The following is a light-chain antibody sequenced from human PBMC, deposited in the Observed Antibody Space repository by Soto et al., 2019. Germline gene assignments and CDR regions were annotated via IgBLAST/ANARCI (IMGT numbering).Light chain of an antibody. Sequence: DVQMTQSPSTLSASVGDRVTITCRASQNIVNWLAWYQQRPGKPPKILIYGASTLESGVPSRFSGSRSGTEFTLTITDLQPCDFATYFCKHYNPSSATFGQGTRMDNK. V-gene: IGKV1-5*01. CDR3: KHYNPSSAT. CDR2: GAS. CDR1: QNIVNW. J-gene: IGKJ5*01.